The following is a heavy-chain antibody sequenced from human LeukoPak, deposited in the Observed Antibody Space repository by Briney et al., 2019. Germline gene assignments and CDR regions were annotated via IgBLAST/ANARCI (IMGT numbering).Heavy chain of an antibody. Sequence: NPGGSLRLSCAASGFTFSNYNLIWVRQAPGKGLEWVSSISSSSSYIYYADSVKGRFSISRDNAKNSLYLQVNSLRAEDTAVYYCARVPYYYDTTGDPKDWYFDLWGRGTLVTVSS. CDR1: GFTFSNYN. CDR2: ISSSSSYI. CDR3: ARVPYYYDTTGDPKDWYFDL. D-gene: IGHD3-22*01. V-gene: IGHV3-21*01. J-gene: IGHJ2*01.